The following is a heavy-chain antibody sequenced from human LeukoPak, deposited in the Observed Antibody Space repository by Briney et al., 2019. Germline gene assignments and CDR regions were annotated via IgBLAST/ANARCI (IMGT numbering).Heavy chain of an antibody. CDR2: IRYDGSEN. CDR3: AKIGAAGSWNYFDY. CDR1: GFTFSTYG. D-gene: IGHD6-13*01. J-gene: IGHJ4*02. V-gene: IGHV3-30*02. Sequence: GGSLRLSCEASGFTFSTYGMHWVRQAPGKGLEWVAYIRYDGSENYYVDSVKGRFTISRDNSKNTVYLQMNSLRPEDTAVYYCAKIGAAGSWNYFDYWGQGTLVTVSS.